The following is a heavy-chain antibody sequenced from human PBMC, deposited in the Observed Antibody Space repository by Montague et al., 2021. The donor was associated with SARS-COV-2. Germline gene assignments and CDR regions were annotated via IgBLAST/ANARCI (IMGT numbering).Heavy chain of an antibody. J-gene: IGHJ3*01. CDR1: GFIFNAYE. CDR2: IGRRGSTK. V-gene: IGHV3-48*03. D-gene: IGHD1-26*01. CDR3: ARESPIVGATGAFDL. Sequence: SLRLSCAASGFIFNAYEMNWVRQAPGKGLEWVSYIGRRGSTKYYADSVKGRFTISRDNAKKSLYLQVNSLRVEDTAVYYCARESPIVGATGAFDLWGQGTMAIVSS.